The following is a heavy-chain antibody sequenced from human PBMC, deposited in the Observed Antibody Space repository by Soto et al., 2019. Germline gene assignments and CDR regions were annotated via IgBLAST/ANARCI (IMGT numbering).Heavy chain of an antibody. CDR1: GGSMNSGGYC. Sequence: QVQLQESGPGLVKPSQTLSLTCTVSGGSMNSGGYCWSWIRQPPGEGLEWIGCISYGGTTSYNPSLKSRVIISVDTSKNPFSLKLTSVTAADTAVYYCSRGILVWGQGTLITVSS. CDR2: ISYGGTT. CDR3: SRGILV. V-gene: IGHV4-31*03. D-gene: IGHD2-15*01. J-gene: IGHJ4*02.